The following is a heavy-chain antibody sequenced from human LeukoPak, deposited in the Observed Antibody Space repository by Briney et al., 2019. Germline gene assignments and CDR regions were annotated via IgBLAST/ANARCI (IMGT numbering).Heavy chain of an antibody. V-gene: IGHV3-NL1*01. Sequence: GGSLRLSCAASGFTFSNYGMHWVRQAPGKGLEWVSVIYSGGSTYYADSVKGRFTISRDNSKNTLYLQMNSLRAEDTAVYYCAKHNLGVATRTAYGFAIWGKGTMVTVSS. D-gene: IGHD5-12*01. CDR3: AKHNLGVATRTAYGFAI. CDR2: IYSGGST. J-gene: IGHJ3*02. CDR1: GFTFSNYG.